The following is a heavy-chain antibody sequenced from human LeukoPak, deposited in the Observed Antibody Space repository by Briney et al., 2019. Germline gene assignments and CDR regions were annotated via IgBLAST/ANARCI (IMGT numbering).Heavy chain of an antibody. Sequence: SETLSLTCTVSGGSISSYYWSWIRQPAGKGLEWIGRIYTSGCTNYNPSLKSRVTMSVDTSKNQFSLKLSSVTAADTAVYYCARDLDYYDSSGYPIYYFDYWGQGTLVTVSS. CDR3: ARDLDYYDSSGYPIYYFDY. CDR1: GGSISSYY. CDR2: IYTSGCT. D-gene: IGHD3-22*01. V-gene: IGHV4-4*07. J-gene: IGHJ4*02.